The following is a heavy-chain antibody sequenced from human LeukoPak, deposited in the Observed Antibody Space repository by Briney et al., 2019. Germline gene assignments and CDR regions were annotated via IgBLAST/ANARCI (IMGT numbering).Heavy chain of an antibody. Sequence: GGSLRLSCAASGFTFSSYAMSWVRQAPGKGLEWVSAISGSGGSTYYADSVKGRFTISRDNSKNTLYLQMNSLRAEDTAVYYCAKDGSGYIVVVPAAIPGDYWGQGTLVTVSS. CDR2: ISGSGGST. V-gene: IGHV3-23*01. J-gene: IGHJ4*02. D-gene: IGHD2-2*01. CDR1: GFTFSSYA. CDR3: AKDGSGYIVVVPAAIPGDY.